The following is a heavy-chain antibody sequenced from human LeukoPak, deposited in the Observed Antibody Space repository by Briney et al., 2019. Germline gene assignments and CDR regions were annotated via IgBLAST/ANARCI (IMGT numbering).Heavy chain of an antibody. CDR1: GYPFFRHW. V-gene: IGHV5-51*01. J-gene: IGHJ3*02. D-gene: IGHD3-10*01. CDR2: IFPGDSDT. Sequence: GESLKISCRGSGYPFFRHWIGWVRQMPGKGMEWMGVIFPGDSDTRYSASFQGQVSISADKSINTVYLQWTSLKASDSAMYYCMRPVQRPGNYGSATYWASRDPFEIWGLGTLVTVSS. CDR3: MRPVQRPGNYGSATYWASRDPFEI.